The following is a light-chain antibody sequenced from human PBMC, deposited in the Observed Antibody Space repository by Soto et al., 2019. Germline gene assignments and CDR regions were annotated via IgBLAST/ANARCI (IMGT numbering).Light chain of an antibody. Sequence: EIVLTQSPANLSLSPGERATRSCRASQSVSSYLAWYQQKPGQAPRLLIYDASNRATGIPARFSGSGSGTDFTLTISSLEPEDFAVYYCQQRSNWPLTFGGGTKVEIK. CDR2: DAS. CDR1: QSVSSY. CDR3: QQRSNWPLT. J-gene: IGKJ4*01. V-gene: IGKV3-11*01.